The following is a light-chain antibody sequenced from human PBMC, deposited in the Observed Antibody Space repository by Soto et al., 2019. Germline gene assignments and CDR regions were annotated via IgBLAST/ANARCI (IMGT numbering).Light chain of an antibody. V-gene: IGKV1-5*03. Sequence: LQMTQSPSTLSASEGARVTITCRASENINMWLAWYQQKPGQAPRLLIQRASRVERGVPSRFSGSGSDTEFTLTISSLQPDDFATYYCQQYDSYSTFGQGTKVDI. CDR3: QQYDSYST. J-gene: IGKJ1*01. CDR1: ENINMW. CDR2: RAS.